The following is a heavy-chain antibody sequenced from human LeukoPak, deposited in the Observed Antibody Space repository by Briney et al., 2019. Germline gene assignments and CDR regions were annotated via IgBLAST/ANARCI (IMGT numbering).Heavy chain of an antibody. CDR1: GFTFSFYY. V-gene: IGHV3-11*05. Sequence: GGSLRLSCAASGFTFSFYYMSWIRQAPGKGLEWISYITSSSSDTNYADSVKGRFTISRDNAKKSLYLQMNSLRAEHTAVYHCPRDYDIFPGYFRGGFDYWGQGTLVTVSS. CDR2: ITSSSSDT. J-gene: IGHJ4*02. D-gene: IGHD3-9*01. CDR3: PRDYDIFPGYFRGGFDY.